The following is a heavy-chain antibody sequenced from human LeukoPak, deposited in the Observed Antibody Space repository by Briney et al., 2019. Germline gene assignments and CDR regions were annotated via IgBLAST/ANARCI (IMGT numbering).Heavy chain of an antibody. Sequence: GGSLRLSCAASGFTFSSYAMHWVRQAPGKGLEYVSAISSNGGSTYYANSVKGRFTISRDNSKNTLYLQMGSLRAEDMAVYYCARVGTSLRFLGAFDYWGQGTLVTVSS. D-gene: IGHD3-3*01. J-gene: IGHJ4*02. V-gene: IGHV3-64*01. CDR3: ARVGTSLRFLGAFDY. CDR1: GFTFSSYA. CDR2: ISSNGGST.